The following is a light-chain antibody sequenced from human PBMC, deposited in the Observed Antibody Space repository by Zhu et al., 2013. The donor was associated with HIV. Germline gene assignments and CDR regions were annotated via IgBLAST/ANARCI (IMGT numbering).Light chain of an antibody. CDR2: GAS. V-gene: IGKV3-15*01. CDR1: QSVSSN. Sequence: EIVMTQSPATLSVSPGERATLSCRASQSVSSNLAWYQQKPGQAPRLLIYGASTRATGIPARFSGSGSGTEFTLTISSLQSEDFAVYYCQQYSNWPPLTFGGGTKVGDQT. CDR3: QQYSNWPPLT. J-gene: IGKJ4*01.